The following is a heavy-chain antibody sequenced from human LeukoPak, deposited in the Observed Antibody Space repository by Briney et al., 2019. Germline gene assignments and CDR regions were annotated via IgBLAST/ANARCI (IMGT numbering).Heavy chain of an antibody. CDR2: IIPILGSA. CDR1: GGTFTDYG. V-gene: IGHV1-69*05. Sequence: SVKVSCKSSGGTFTDYGISWVRQAPGQGLEWMGGIIPILGSATYAQHFQGRVTITMDESTTTAYMELSSLRPGDTAVFYCARGERAIPIYYWGQGTLVTVSS. J-gene: IGHJ4*02. D-gene: IGHD3-10*01. CDR3: ARGERAIPIYY.